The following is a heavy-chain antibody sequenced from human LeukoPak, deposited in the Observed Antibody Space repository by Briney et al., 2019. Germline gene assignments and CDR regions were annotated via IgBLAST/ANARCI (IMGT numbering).Heavy chain of an antibody. CDR3: ARDRTPLAVVIKPYYYYYGMDV. Sequence: HPGGSLRHSCAASGFTFSSYGMHWDRQAPDKGLEWVAVISYDGINKYYADSVKGRFTISRDNSKNTLYLQMNSLRAEDTAVYYCARDRTPLAVVIKPYYYYYGMDVWGQGTTVTVSS. D-gene: IGHD3-3*01. CDR2: ISYDGINK. J-gene: IGHJ6*02. CDR1: GFTFSSYG. V-gene: IGHV3-30*19.